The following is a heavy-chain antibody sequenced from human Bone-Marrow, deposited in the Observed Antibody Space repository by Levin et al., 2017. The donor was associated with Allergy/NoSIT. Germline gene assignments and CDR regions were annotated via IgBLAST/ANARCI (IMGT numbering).Heavy chain of an antibody. CDR3: ASDVEEGFGNSFSV. Sequence: KISCKASGGTFSSYAFSWVRQAPGQGLEWMGGIIPLSGAPKYAQSFQGRVTITADESTSTVHMELSSLRSEDTAVFYCASDVEEGFGNSFSVWGQGTLVTVSS. D-gene: IGHD2/OR15-2a*01. J-gene: IGHJ4*02. V-gene: IGHV1-69*01. CDR2: IIPLSGAP. CDR1: GGTFSSYA.